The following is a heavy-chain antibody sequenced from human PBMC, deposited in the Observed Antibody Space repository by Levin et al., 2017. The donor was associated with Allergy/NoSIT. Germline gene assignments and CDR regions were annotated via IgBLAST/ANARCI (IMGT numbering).Heavy chain of an antibody. CDR3: ARPGTALEWLFEVGRWFDP. J-gene: IGHJ5*02. CDR1: GFTFSSYA. Sequence: GGSLRLSCAASGFTFSSYAMRWVRQAPGKGLEWVAVISYDGSNKYYADSVKGRFTISRDNSKNTLYLQMNSLRPEDTAVYYCARPGTALEWLFEVGRWFDPWGQGTLVTVSS. CDR2: ISYDGSNK. V-gene: IGHV3-30-3*01. D-gene: IGHD3-3*01.